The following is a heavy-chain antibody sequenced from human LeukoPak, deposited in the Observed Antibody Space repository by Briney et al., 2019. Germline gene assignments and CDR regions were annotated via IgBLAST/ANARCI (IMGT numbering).Heavy chain of an antibody. CDR1: GGTFNSYA. CDR3: AREEQQLVLRNWFDP. Sequence: ASVKVSCKASGGTFNSYAISWVRQAPGQGREWMGGIIPIFCTANYVQKFQGRVTITTDESTSTAYMELSSLRSEDTAVYYCAREEQQLVLRNWFDPWGQGTLVTVSS. CDR2: IIPIFCTA. D-gene: IGHD6-13*01. J-gene: IGHJ5*02. V-gene: IGHV1-69*05.